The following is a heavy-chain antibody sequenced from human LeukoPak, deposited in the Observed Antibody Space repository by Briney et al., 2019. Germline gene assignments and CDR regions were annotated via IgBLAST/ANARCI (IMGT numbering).Heavy chain of an antibody. Sequence: ASVTVSFKGSGYTFTSYGISWVRQAPGQGLEWMGWISAYNGNTNYAQKFQGRVTITADKSTSTAYMELSSLRSEDTAVYYCARGGDYLDYWGQGTLVTVSS. CDR3: ARGGDYLDY. J-gene: IGHJ4*02. V-gene: IGHV1-18*01. CDR2: ISAYNGNT. CDR1: GYTFTSYG.